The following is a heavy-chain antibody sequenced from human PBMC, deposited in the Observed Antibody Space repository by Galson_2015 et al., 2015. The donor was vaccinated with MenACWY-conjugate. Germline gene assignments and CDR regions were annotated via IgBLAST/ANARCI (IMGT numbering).Heavy chain of an antibody. V-gene: IGHV3-48*03. Sequence: SLRLSCAASGFTFSSYEMNWVRQAPGKGLEWVSYISSSGNTIYYADSVKGRFTISRDNAKNSLYLQMNSLRAEDTAVYYCARVFDTWYMDVWGKGTTVTVSS. J-gene: IGHJ6*03. CDR1: GFTFSSYE. D-gene: IGHD3-3*01. CDR3: ARVFDTWYMDV. CDR2: ISSSGNTI.